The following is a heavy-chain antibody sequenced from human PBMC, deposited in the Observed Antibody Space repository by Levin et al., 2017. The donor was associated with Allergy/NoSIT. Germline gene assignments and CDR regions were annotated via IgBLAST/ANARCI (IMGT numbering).Heavy chain of an antibody. CDR1: GFTFSSYW. CDR2: INSVGSST. CDR3: ARGGATVTPYNWFDP. V-gene: IGHV3-74*01. D-gene: IGHD4-17*01. Sequence: GGSLRLSCAASGFTFSSYWMHWVRQAPGKGLVWVSRINSVGSSTSYADSVKGRFTISRDNAKNTLYLQMNSLRAEDTAVYYCARGGATVTPYNWFDPWGQGTLVTVSS. J-gene: IGHJ5*02.